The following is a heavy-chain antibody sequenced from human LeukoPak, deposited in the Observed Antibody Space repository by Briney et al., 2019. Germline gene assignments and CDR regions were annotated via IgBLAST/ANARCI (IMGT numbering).Heavy chain of an antibody. CDR2: ISSSSSYI. CDR1: GFTFSSYS. J-gene: IGHJ4*02. Sequence: GGSLRLSCAASGFTFSSYSMNWVRQAPGKGLEWVLSISSSSSYIYYADSVKGRFTISRDNAKNSLYLQMNSLRAEDTAVYYCARDFQGEGSFDYWGQGTLVTVSS. D-gene: IGHD2-15*01. V-gene: IGHV3-21*01. CDR3: ARDFQGEGSFDY.